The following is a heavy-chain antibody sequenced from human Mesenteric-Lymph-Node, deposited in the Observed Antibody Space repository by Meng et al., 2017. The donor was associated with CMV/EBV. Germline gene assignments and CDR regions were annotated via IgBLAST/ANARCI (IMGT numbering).Heavy chain of an antibody. CDR2: ISSSGSTI. CDR3: ARDLPVAAADY. CDR1: GFTFSSYE. D-gene: IGHD6-13*01. J-gene: IGHJ4*02. Sequence: GGSLRLSCTASGFTFSSYEMNWVRQAPGKGLEWVSYISSSGSTIYYADSVKGRFTISRDNAKNSLYLQMNSLRAEDTALYYCARDLPVAAADYWGQGTLVTVSS. V-gene: IGHV3-48*03.